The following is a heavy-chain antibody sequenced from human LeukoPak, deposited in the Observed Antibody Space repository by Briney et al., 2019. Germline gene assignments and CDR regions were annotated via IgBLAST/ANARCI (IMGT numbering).Heavy chain of an antibody. CDR1: GGSITNYY. CDR2: IYQTGAT. V-gene: IGHV4-59*08. CDR3: ARQTVAGFLAFDI. J-gene: IGHJ3*02. Sequence: SETLSLTCIVSGGSITNYYWSWFRQPPGKGLEWIGYIYQTGATSYNPSLKSRVTMSMDTSKNQFSLKMSSVTAADTAVYYCARQTVAGFLAFDIWGQGTMVTVSS. D-gene: IGHD6-19*01.